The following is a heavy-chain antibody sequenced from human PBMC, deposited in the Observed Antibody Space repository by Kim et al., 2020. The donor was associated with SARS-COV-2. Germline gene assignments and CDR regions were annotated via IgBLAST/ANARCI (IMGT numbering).Heavy chain of an antibody. D-gene: IGHD7-27*01. J-gene: IGHJ5*02. V-gene: IGHV4-59*08. CDR1: GGSISSYY. Sequence: SETLSFTCTVSGGSISSYYWSWIRQPPGKRLEWIGYIYYSGSTNYNPSLKSRVTISVDTSKNQFSLKLSSVTAADTAVYYCARRLGANWGAWFDPWGQGT. CDR2: IYYSGST. CDR3: ARRLGANWGAWFDP.